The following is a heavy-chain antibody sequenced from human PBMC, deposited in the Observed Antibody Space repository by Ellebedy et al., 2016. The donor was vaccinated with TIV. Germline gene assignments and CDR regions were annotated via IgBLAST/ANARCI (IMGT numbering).Heavy chain of an antibody. J-gene: IGHJ6*02. Sequence: GESLKISCAASRFTFRRYAMPWVRQAPGKGLKWVSGIRGCGGGTQYADSGKGRFTISRDNDKNTLYLQMNSLRTEDTAVDYCAKDKVFGDSKWEIDVWGQGITVTVSS. V-gene: IGHV3-23*01. D-gene: IGHD1-26*01. CDR1: RFTFRRYA. CDR2: IRGCGGGT. CDR3: AKDKVFGDSKWEIDV.